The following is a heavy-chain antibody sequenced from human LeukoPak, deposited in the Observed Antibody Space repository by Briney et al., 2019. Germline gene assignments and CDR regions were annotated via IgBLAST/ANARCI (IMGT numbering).Heavy chain of an antibody. CDR1: GYTFTSYY. V-gene: IGHV1-46*01. D-gene: IGHD1-26*01. Sequence: ASVKVSCKASGYTFTSYYMHWVRQAPGQGLEWMGIINPSGGSTSYAQKFQGRVTITRNTSISTAYMELSSLRSEDTAVYYCARGNSGSYDYWGQGTLVTVSS. CDR2: INPSGGST. J-gene: IGHJ4*02. CDR3: ARGNSGSYDY.